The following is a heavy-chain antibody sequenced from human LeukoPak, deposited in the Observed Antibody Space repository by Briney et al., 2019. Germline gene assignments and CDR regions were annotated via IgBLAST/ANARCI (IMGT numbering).Heavy chain of an antibody. J-gene: IGHJ4*02. V-gene: IGHV4-39*01. CDR3: ARLMYYYGSGSYGPDY. Sequence: PGGSLRLSCAASGFTFSSYGMSWVRQPPGKGLEWIGSIYYSGSTYYNPSLKSRVTISVDTSKNQFSLKLSSVTAADTAVYYCARLMYYYGSGSYGPDYWGQGTLVTVSS. CDR2: IYYSGST. D-gene: IGHD3-10*01. CDR1: GFTFSSYG.